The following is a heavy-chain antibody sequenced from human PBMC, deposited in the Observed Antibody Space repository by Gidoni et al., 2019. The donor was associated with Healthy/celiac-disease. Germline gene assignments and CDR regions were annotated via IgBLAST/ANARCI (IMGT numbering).Heavy chain of an antibody. CDR2: ISYDGSNK. CDR3: AKLGIAAGFY. Sequence: QVQLVESGGGVVQPGRSLRLPCAASGFTFSSYGMHWVRQAPGKGLEWVAVISYDGSNKYYADSVKGRFTISRDNSKNTLYLQMNSLRAEDTAVYYCAKLGIAAGFYWGQGTLVTVSS. J-gene: IGHJ4*02. D-gene: IGHD6-13*01. CDR1: GFTFSSYG. V-gene: IGHV3-30*18.